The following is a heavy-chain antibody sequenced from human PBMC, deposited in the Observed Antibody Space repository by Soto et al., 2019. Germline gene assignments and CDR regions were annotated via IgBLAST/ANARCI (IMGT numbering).Heavy chain of an antibody. CDR2: IHAGNGNT. D-gene: IGHD2-2*01. J-gene: IGHJ6*02. V-gene: IGHV1-3*01. Sequence: QVQLVQSGPEMKKPGASVKLSCKASGYTFTTYSMHWVRQAPGQRLEWMGWIHAGNGNTEHSQKFQGRVTITRDTAARTDYVELGSLRSEDTAVYSCAMAACSSTSCYNYYADGMDVWGQGTAVTVS. CDR1: GYTFTTYS. CDR3: AMAACSSTSCYNYYADGMDV.